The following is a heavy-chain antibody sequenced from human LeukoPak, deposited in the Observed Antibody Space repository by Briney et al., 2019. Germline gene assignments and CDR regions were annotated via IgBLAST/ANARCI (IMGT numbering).Heavy chain of an antibody. CDR1: GGSISSSPYY. Sequence: SETLSLTCTVSGGSISSSPYYWGWIRQPPGKGLEWIGNIYYSGSTYYNPSLETRVTISVDTSKNQFSLKLTSVTAADTAVYYCARHASVDGNWPRPLDYWGQGSLVTVSS. CDR3: ARHASVDGNWPRPLDY. V-gene: IGHV4-39*01. J-gene: IGHJ4*02. CDR2: IYYSGST. D-gene: IGHD6-19*01.